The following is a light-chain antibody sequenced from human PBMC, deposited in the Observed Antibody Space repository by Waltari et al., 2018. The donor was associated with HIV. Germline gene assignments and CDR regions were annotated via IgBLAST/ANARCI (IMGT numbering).Light chain of an antibody. CDR2: EVY. CDR1: HRAIGNFDY. Sequence: QSALTQPPSASGSPGQSVTIPCTGTHRAIGNFDYVPWYQQHPGQPPNLIISEVYKRPSGVPNRFSGSKSGNTASLTVSGLQAEDEADYYCSSYATTNDFYVLFGGGTKLTVL. CDR3: SSYATTNDFYVL. J-gene: IGLJ2*01. V-gene: IGLV2-8*01.